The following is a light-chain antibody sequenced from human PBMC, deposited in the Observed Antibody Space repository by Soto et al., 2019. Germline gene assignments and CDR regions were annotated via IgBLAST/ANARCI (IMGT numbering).Light chain of an antibody. V-gene: IGLV2-14*03. J-gene: IGLJ1*01. CDR2: DVT. Sequence: QSVLTQPASVSGSPGQSITISCTGTSSDIGGSTQVSWYQQYPGKAPKLMIYDVTNRPSGVSNRFSGSKSGDTASLTISGLQTEDEADYYCSSSSTTSTYVFGAGTKLTVL. CDR3: SSSSTTSTYV. CDR1: SSDIGGSTQ.